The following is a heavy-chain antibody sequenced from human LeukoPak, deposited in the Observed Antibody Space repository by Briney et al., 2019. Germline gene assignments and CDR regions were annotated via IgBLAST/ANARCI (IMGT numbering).Heavy chain of an antibody. CDR3: ARGPGRGNAFDI. CDR2: IKQDGSEK. D-gene: IGHD3-10*01. J-gene: IGHJ3*02. CDR1: GFTFSSYW. V-gene: IGHV3-7*01. Sequence: GGSLGLSCAASGFTFSSYWMSWVRQAPGKGLEWVANIKQDGSEKYYVDSVKGRFTISRGNAKNSLYLQMNSLRAEDTAVYYCARGPGRGNAFDIWGQGTMVTVSS.